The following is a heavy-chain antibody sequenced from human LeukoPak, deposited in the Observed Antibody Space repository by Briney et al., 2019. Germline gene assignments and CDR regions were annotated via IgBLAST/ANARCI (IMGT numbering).Heavy chain of an antibody. Sequence: PGGSLRLSCAASGFTFSSYGMHWVRQAPGKGLEWVSSISSSGSYIYYADSVKGRFTISRDNVKNSLYLQMNSLRAEDTAVYYCAKDHGWVRGVPTAWGQGTLVTVSS. J-gene: IGHJ5*02. V-gene: IGHV3-21*01. CDR2: ISSSGSYI. D-gene: IGHD3-10*01. CDR3: AKDHGWVRGVPTA. CDR1: GFTFSSYG.